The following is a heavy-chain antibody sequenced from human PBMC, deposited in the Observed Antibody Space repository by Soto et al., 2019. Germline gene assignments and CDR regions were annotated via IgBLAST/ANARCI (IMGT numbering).Heavy chain of an antibody. Sequence: QVTLKESGTTLVKPTQTLTLTCTVSGLSLRTTGVGVGWVRQPPGKALEWLALVYWDDDKRYSPSLRSRLTIAKDISEKQVVLTMTSIDTVDTATYYCVQSRCGGDCLEIYSSHAYNGLDVWGQGTTVTVSS. V-gene: IGHV2-5*02. D-gene: IGHD2-21*02. CDR1: GLSLRTTGVG. CDR2: VYWDDDK. J-gene: IGHJ6*02. CDR3: VQSRCGGDCLEIYSSHAYNGLDV.